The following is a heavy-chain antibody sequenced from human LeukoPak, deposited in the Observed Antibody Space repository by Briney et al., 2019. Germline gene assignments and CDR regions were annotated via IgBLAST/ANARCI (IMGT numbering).Heavy chain of an antibody. Sequence: ASVKVSCKASGYTFTSYGISWVRQAPGQGLEWMGWISAYNGNTNYAQKLQGRVTMTTDTSTSTAYMELRSLRSDDTAVYYCARDNGYCSSTSCYLTYYYYYYGMDVWGQGTTVTVSS. J-gene: IGHJ6*02. CDR2: ISAYNGNT. V-gene: IGHV1-18*01. CDR3: ARDNGYCSSTSCYLTYYYYYYGMDV. D-gene: IGHD2-2*03. CDR1: GYTFTSYG.